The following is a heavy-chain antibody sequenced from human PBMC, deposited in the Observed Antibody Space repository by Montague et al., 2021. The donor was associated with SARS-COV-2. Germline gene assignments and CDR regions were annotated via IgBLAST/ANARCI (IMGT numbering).Heavy chain of an antibody. J-gene: IGHJ4*02. CDR2: INHSGST. D-gene: IGHD6-19*01. CDR3: ARGSCQWLVRPPHYYYFDY. Sequence: SETLSLTCAVYGGSFSGYYWSWIRQPPGKGLEWIGEINHSGSTNXXPSLKSRVTISADTSKNQFSLKLSSVTAADTAVYYCARGSCQWLVRPPHYYYFDYWGQGTLVTVSS. CDR1: GGSFSGYY. V-gene: IGHV4-34*01.